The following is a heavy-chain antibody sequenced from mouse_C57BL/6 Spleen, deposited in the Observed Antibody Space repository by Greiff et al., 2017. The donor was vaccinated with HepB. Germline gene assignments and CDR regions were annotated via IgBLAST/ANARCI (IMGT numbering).Heavy chain of an antibody. J-gene: IGHJ2*01. Sequence: QVQLQQSGPELVKPGASVKISCKASGYAFSSSWMNWVKQRPGKGLEWIGRIYPGDGDTNYNGKFKGKATLTADKSSSTAYMQLGSLSSVDSAVYFCARSYLDYWGQGTTLTVSS. D-gene: IGHD5-1*01. V-gene: IGHV1-82*01. CDR2: IYPGDGDT. CDR1: GYAFSSSW. CDR3: ARSYLDY.